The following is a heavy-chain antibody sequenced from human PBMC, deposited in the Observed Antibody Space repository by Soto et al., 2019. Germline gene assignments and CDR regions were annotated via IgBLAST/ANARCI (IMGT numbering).Heavy chain of an antibody. Sequence: QVQLVQSGAEVEKPGASVKVSCKASGYTFTGYYVHWVRQAPGQGLEWMGWINPNSGVTKYAHKFQGRVPMTRDTSISTAYMEVNRLTSDDTAVYYCARGGAVAGTEWGQGTLVTVSS. D-gene: IGHD6-19*01. CDR2: INPNSGVT. J-gene: IGHJ4*02. V-gene: IGHV1-2*02. CDR3: ARGGAVAGTE. CDR1: GYTFTGYY.